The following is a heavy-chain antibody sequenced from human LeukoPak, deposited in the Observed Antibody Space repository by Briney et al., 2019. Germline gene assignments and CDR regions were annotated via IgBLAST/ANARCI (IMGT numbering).Heavy chain of an antibody. CDR1: GFTFDDYA. D-gene: IGHD6-13*01. V-gene: IGHV3-30*04. Sequence: GGSLRLSCAASGFTFDDYAMHWVRQAPGKGLEWVAVISYDGSNKYYADSVKGRFTISRDNSKNTLYLQMNSLRAEDTAVYYCARDYRQQLGTYYYYYYMDVWGKGTTVTVSS. CDR3: ARDYRQQLGTYYYYYYMDV. J-gene: IGHJ6*03. CDR2: ISYDGSNK.